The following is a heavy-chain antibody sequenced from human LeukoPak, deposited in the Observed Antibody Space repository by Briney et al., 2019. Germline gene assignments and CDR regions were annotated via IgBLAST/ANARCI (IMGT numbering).Heavy chain of an antibody. Sequence: GGSLRLSCAASGFTFSGSAMHWVRQASGKGLEWVGRIRSKANSYATAYAASVKGRFTISRDDSKNTAYLQMNSLETEDTAVYYCTRGPYGDYYWYFDLWGRGTLVTVSS. V-gene: IGHV3-73*01. CDR3: TRGPYGDYYWYFDL. CDR1: GFTFSGSA. D-gene: IGHD4-17*01. CDR2: IRSKANSYAT. J-gene: IGHJ2*01.